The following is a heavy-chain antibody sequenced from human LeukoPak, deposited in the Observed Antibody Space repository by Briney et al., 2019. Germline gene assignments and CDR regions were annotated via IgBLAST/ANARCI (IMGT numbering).Heavy chain of an antibody. Sequence: GSLRLSCAASGFTFCRYAMSWVRQAPGEGLEWVSAISGSGGSTYYADSVKGRFTISRDNSKNTLYLQMNSLRAEDTAVYYCAKGGVGWFDPWGQGTLVTVSS. D-gene: IGHD1-26*01. CDR2: ISGSGGST. J-gene: IGHJ5*02. CDR1: GFTFCRYA. V-gene: IGHV3-23*01. CDR3: AKGGVGWFDP.